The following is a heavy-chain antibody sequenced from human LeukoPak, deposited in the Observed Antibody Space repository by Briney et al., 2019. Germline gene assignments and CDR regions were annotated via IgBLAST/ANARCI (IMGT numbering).Heavy chain of an antibody. D-gene: IGHD4/OR15-4a*01. CDR2: MNPNSGNT. CDR3: ARGDYEFDY. V-gene: IGHV1-8*02. Sequence: GASVKVSCKASGYTFTSYDINWVRQATGQGLEWMGWMNPNSGNTGYAQKLQGRVTMTTDTSTSTAYMELRSLRSDDTAVYYCARGDYEFDYWGQGTLVTVSS. CDR1: GYTFTSYD. J-gene: IGHJ4*02.